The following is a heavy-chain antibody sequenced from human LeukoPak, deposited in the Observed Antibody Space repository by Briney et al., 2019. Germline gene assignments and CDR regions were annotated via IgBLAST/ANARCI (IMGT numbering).Heavy chain of an antibody. Sequence: GGSLRLSCAASGFTFINYWMSWVRQAPGKGLEWVGNINQDGSEKYYGDSVKGRFTISRDNSKNTLYLQMNSLRAEDTAVYYCAKDPYSSGWAHWYFDLWGRGTLVTVSS. CDR1: GFTFINYW. D-gene: IGHD6-19*01. CDR2: INQDGSEK. V-gene: IGHV3-7*03. CDR3: AKDPYSSGWAHWYFDL. J-gene: IGHJ2*01.